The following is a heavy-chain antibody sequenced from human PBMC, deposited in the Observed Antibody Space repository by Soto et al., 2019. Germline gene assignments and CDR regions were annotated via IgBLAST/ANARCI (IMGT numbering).Heavy chain of an antibody. V-gene: IGHV3-15*07. CDR3: TADLPDLSSISEY. J-gene: IGHJ4*02. CDR2: VKSKTDDGTR. CDR1: GFTFSSAW. Sequence: EVQLVESGGGLVKPGGSLRLSCAASGFTFSSAWMNWVRQAPGKGLEWVGHVKSKTDDGTRDYAAPVEGRFTISRDDSKNTLYLQMNSLKTEDTAVYYCTADLPDLSSISEYWGQGTLVIVSS. D-gene: IGHD2-2*01.